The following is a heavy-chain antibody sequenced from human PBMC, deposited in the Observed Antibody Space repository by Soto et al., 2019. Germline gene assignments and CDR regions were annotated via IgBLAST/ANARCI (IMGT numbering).Heavy chain of an antibody. CDR1: GFTFSSYS. CDR2: ISSSSSTI. J-gene: IGHJ4*02. D-gene: IGHD3-3*01. Sequence: PGGSLRLSCAASGFTFSSYSMNWVRQAPGKGLEWVSYISSSSSTIYYADSVKGRFTISRDNAKNSLYLQMNSLRDEDTAVYYCARERPDYDFWREIDYWGQGTLVTVSS. CDR3: ARERPDYDFWREIDY. V-gene: IGHV3-48*02.